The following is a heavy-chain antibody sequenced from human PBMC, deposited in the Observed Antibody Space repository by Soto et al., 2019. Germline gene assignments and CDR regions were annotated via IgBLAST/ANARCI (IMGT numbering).Heavy chain of an antibody. D-gene: IGHD3-3*01. CDR2: IRSKAYGGTT. CDR3: TRDRGYYDFWSGCFDY. V-gene: IGHV3-49*04. J-gene: IGHJ4*02. CDR1: GFTFGDYA. Sequence: PGGSLRLSCTASGFTFGDYAMSWVHQAPGKGLEWVGFIRSKAYGGTTEYAASVKGRFTISRDDSKSIAYLQMNSLKTEDTAVYYCTRDRGYYDFWSGCFDYWGQGTLVTVSS.